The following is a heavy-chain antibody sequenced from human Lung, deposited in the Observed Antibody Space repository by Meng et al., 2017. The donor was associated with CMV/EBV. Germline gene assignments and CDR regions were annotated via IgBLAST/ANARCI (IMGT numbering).Heavy chain of an antibody. Sequence: SXAVSGGSSSSYYWSWIRQPPGKRLEWIGYIYYSGSTSYNPSLKSRVTISVDTSKNQFSLKLSSVTAADTAVYYCARGSGYYGSGSYYSRYYYGMDVWGQGXTVTVSS. CDR1: GGSSSSYY. CDR3: ARGSGYYGSGSYYSRYYYGMDV. J-gene: IGHJ6*02. CDR2: IYYSGST. V-gene: IGHV4-59*01. D-gene: IGHD3-10*01.